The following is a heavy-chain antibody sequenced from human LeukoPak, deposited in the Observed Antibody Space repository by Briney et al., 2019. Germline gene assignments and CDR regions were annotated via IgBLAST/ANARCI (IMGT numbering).Heavy chain of an antibody. CDR1: GYTLTELS. CDR3: ATGPPQYYYGSGSYYWFDP. V-gene: IGHV1-24*01. CDR2: FDPEDGET. D-gene: IGHD3-10*01. J-gene: IGHJ5*02. Sequence: GASVKVSCKVSGYTLTELSMHWVRQAPGKGLEWMGGFDPEDGETIYAQKFQGRVTMTEDTSTDTAYMELSSLRSEDTAVYYCATGPPQYYYGSGSYYWFDPWGQGTLVTVSS.